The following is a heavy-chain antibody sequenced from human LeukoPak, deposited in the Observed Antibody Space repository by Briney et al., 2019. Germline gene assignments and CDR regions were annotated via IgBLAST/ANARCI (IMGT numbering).Heavy chain of an antibody. J-gene: IGHJ4*02. V-gene: IGHV3-23*01. CDR3: AKRGVVIRVVLVGFHKEAYYFDS. CDR2: ISGSGGRT. Sequence: GGSLRLSCAVSGITLSNYGMSWVRQAPGKGPEWVAGISGSGGRTSYADSVKGRFTISRDSPKNTLYLQMNSLRAEDTAVYFCAKRGVVIRVVLVGFHKEAYYFDSWGQGALVTVSS. D-gene: IGHD3-10*01. CDR1: GITLSNYG.